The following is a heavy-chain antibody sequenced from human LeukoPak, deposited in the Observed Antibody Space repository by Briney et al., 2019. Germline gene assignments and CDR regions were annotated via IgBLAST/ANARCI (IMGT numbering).Heavy chain of an antibody. CDR3: ARDFTNYYDSSGPNEPFDY. V-gene: IGHV1-69*04. D-gene: IGHD3-22*01. CDR2: IIPILGIA. Sequence: SVKVSCKASGGTFSSYAISWVRQAPGQGLEWMGRIIPILGIANYAQKFQGRVTITADKSTSTAYMELSSLRSEDTAVYYCARDFTNYYDSSGPNEPFDYWVQGTLVTVSS. CDR1: GGTFSSYA. J-gene: IGHJ4*02.